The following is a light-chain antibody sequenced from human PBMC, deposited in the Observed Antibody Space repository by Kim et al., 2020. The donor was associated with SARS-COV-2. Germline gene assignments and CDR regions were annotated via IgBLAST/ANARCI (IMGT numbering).Light chain of an antibody. J-gene: IGLJ2*01. CDR3: QAWDSSTVV. Sequence: VSPVQTASITCSGDKLGDKYSCWYQQKPGQSPVLVIYQDSKRPSGIPERFSGSNSGNTATLTISGTQAMDEADYYCQAWDSSTVVFGGGTKLTVL. V-gene: IGLV3-1*01. CDR2: QDS. CDR1: KLGDKY.